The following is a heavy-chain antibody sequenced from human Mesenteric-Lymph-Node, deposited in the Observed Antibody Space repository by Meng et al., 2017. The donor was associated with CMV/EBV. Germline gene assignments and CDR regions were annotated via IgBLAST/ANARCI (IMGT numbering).Heavy chain of an antibody. CDR2: FNPSSESM. V-gene: IGHV1-46*01. CDR3: ASGDGGYVQEEYFEH. Sequence: SGYMFRNYYVHWVQQAPDQGVEWMGVFNPSSESMGYVPEFKGRVAITRDTSTSTAYMELRSLTSEDTAMYYCASGDGGYVQEEYFEHWGQGTLVTVSS. D-gene: IGHD3-22*01. CDR1: GYMFRNYY. J-gene: IGHJ1*01.